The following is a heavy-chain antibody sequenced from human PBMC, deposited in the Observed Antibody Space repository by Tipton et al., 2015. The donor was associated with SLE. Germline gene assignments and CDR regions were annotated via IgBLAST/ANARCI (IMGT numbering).Heavy chain of an antibody. V-gene: IGHV3-66*02. CDR1: GFTVSSNY. CDR2: IYSGGST. D-gene: IGHD2-21*01. J-gene: IGHJ4*02. CDR3: ASRLTYCGGDCPPFDY. Sequence: SLRLSCAASGFTVSSNYMSWVRQAPGKGLEWVSVIYSGGSTYYADSVKGRFTISRDNSKNTLYLQMNSLRAEDTAVYYCASRLTYCGGDCPPFDYWGQGTLVTVSS.